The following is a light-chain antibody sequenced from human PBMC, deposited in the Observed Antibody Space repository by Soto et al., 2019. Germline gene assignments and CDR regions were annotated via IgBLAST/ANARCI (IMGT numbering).Light chain of an antibody. V-gene: IGLV2-8*01. J-gene: IGLJ1*01. CDR1: SSDVGGYNF. CDR2: EVN. Sequence: QSVLTQPPSASGSPGQSVTISCTGTSSDVGGYNFVSWYQQYPGKVPKLMVYEVNKRPSGVPDRFSGSKSGNTASLTVSGLQAEDEYDYYCTAYAGGNNVFGTGTKLTVL. CDR3: TAYAGGNNV.